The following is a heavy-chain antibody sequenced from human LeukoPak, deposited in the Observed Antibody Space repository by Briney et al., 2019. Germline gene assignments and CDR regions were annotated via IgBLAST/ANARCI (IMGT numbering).Heavy chain of an antibody. CDR3: ARGDYKGIDAFDI. D-gene: IGHD4-11*01. CDR1: GGTFSSYA. Sequence: SVKVSCKASGGTFSSYAISWVRQAPGQGLEWMGGIIPIFGTANYAQKFQGRVTITTDESTSTAYMELSSLRSEDTAVYYCARGDYKGIDAFDIWGQGTMVTVYS. J-gene: IGHJ3*02. V-gene: IGHV1-69*05. CDR2: IIPIFGTA.